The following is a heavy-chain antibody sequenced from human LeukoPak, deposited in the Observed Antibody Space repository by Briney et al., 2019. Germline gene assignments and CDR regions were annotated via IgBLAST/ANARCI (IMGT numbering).Heavy chain of an antibody. J-gene: IGHJ3*02. V-gene: IGHV1-46*01. CDR2: ISPSGGST. Sequence: ASVKVSCKASGYTFTNYYMHWVRQAPGQGLEWMGIISPSGGSTTYAQKFQGRATMTRDMSTSTVYMELSSLRSDGTAMYYCARGSSRSPRDAFDIWGQGTMVTVSS. CDR1: GYTFTNYY. CDR3: ARGSSRSPRDAFDI.